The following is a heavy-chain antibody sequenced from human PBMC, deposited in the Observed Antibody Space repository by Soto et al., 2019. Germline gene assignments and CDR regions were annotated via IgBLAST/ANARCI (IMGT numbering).Heavy chain of an antibody. CDR2: INPSGGST. J-gene: IGHJ4*02. Sequence: ASVKVSCKASGYTFTSYYMHWVRQAPGRGLEWMGIINPSGGSTSYAQKFQGRVTMTRDTSTSTVYMELSSLRSEDTAVYYCASNPYGDYFFNYWGQGTLVTVSS. V-gene: IGHV1-46*03. CDR1: GYTFTSYY. D-gene: IGHD4-17*01. CDR3: ASNPYGDYFFNY.